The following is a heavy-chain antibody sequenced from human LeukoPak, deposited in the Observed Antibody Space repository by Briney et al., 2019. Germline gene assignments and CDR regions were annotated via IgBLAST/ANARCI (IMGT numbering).Heavy chain of an antibody. CDR3: AKAPSYDILTGYCRFDY. Sequence: PGGSLRLSCAASGFTFSSYAMSWVRHAPGKGLEWVSAISGSGGSTYYADSVKGRFTISRDNSKNTLYLQMNSLRAEDTAVYYCAKAPSYDILTGYCRFDYWGQGTLVTVSS. CDR2: ISGSGGST. CDR1: GFTFSSYA. J-gene: IGHJ4*02. V-gene: IGHV3-23*01. D-gene: IGHD3-9*01.